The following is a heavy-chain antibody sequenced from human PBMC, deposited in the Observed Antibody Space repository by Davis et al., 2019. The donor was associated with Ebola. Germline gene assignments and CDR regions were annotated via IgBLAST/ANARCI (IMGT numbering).Heavy chain of an antibody. V-gene: IGHV3-7*01. CDR2: INQDGSEK. Sequence: PGGSLRLSCAASGFTFSSYWMSWVRQAPGKGLEWVANINQDGSEKNYVDSVKGRFTISRDNAENSLYLQMNSLRVEDTAVYYCARDAYCSGGSCYVYWGQGILVTVSS. D-gene: IGHD2-15*01. CDR1: GFTFSSYW. CDR3: ARDAYCSGGSCYVY. J-gene: IGHJ4*02.